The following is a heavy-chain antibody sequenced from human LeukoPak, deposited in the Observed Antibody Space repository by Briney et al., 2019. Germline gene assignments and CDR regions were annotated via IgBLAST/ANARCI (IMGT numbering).Heavy chain of an antibody. D-gene: IGHD1-14*01. J-gene: IGHJ5*02. CDR3: ARLNKPGWFDP. Sequence: SETLSLTCTVSDGSISSNNYYWAWIRQPPGKGLEWIANIFYTGSTYYNPSLKGRVTISIDTSKNQFSLRLSSVTATDTAVYYCARLNKPGWFDPWGQGTLVTVSS. CDR2: IFYTGST. CDR1: DGSISSNNYY. V-gene: IGHV4-39*01.